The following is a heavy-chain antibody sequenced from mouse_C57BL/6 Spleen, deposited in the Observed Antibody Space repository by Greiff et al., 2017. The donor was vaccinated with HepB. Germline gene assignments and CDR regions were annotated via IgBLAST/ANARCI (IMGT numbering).Heavy chain of an antibody. CDR2: IYPRDGST. V-gene: IGHV1-85*01. J-gene: IGHJ4*01. D-gene: IGHD3-2*02. CDR3: AREGSSGYEAMDY. Sequence: VQLQQSGPELVKPGASVKLSCKASGYTFPSYDLNWVKQRPGQGLEWIGWIYPRDGSTKYNGKFKGKATLTVDTSSSTAYMELHSLTSEDSAVYFCAREGSSGYEAMDYWGQGTSVTVSS. CDR1: GYTFPSYD.